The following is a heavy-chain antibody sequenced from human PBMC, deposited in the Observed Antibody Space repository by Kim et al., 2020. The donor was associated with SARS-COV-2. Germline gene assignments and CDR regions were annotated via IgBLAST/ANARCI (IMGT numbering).Heavy chain of an antibody. D-gene: IGHD6-13*01. Sequence: DSVKGRFTISRDNSKNTLYLQMTSLRAEDTAVYYCANGDRSSWYAGAFDIWGQGTMVTVSS. V-gene: IGHV3-30*02. J-gene: IGHJ3*02. CDR3: ANGDRSSWYAGAFDI.